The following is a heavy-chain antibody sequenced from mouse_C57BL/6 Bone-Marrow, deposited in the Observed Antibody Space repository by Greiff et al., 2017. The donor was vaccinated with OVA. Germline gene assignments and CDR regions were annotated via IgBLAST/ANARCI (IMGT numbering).Heavy chain of an antibody. D-gene: IGHD1-1*01. CDR2: ISSGGDYI. V-gene: IGHV5-9-1*02. CDR1: GFTFSSYA. Sequence: EVQGVESGEGLVKPGGSLKLSCAASGFTFSSYAMSWVRQTPEKRLEWVAYISSGGDYIYYADTVKGRFTISRDNARNTLYLQMSSLKSEDTAMYYCTRITTVVATRYFDVWGTGTTVTVSS. CDR3: TRITTVVATRYFDV. J-gene: IGHJ1*03.